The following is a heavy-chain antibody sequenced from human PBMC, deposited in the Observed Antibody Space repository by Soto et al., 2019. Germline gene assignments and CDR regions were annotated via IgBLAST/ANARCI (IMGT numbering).Heavy chain of an antibody. D-gene: IGHD3-3*01. V-gene: IGHV4-59*01. Sequence: PXGTLSLSCIVSGGSISSYYWSWIRQPPGKGLEWIGYIYYSGSTNYNPSLKSRVTISVDTSKNQFSLKLSSVTAADTAVYYCARGPSLEYYYYGMDVWGQGTTVTVSS. CDR1: GGSISSYY. J-gene: IGHJ6*02. CDR2: IYYSGST. CDR3: ARGPSLEYYYYGMDV.